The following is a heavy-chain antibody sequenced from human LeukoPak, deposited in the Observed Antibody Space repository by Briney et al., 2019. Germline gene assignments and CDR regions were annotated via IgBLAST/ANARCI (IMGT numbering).Heavy chain of an antibody. CDR3: ARAGPPYCSSTSCYFYYYYGMDV. CDR2: IYYSGST. V-gene: IGHV4-39*07. J-gene: IGHJ6*02. CDR1: GGSISSSSYY. D-gene: IGHD2-2*01. Sequence: SETLSLTCTVSGGSISSSSYYWGWVRQPPGKGLEWIGSIYYSGSTYYNPSLKSRVTISVDTSKNQFSLKLSSVTAADTAVYYCARAGPPYCSSTSCYFYYYYGMDVWGQGTTVTVSS.